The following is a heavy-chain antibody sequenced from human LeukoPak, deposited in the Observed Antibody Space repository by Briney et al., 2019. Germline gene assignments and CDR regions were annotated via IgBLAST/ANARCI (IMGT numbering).Heavy chain of an antibody. J-gene: IGHJ4*02. Sequence: GGSLTLSCGPSGFTFSDYEMNCLPDSPGKGREGVSYFNMSGSLIHYADSARGRFTISRDSDTNSLYVHMNTRRAVDTAVYYCARDGGRTASGFRPHYFDYWGQGALVIVSS. V-gene: IGHV3-48*03. CDR3: ARDGGRTASGFRPHYFDY. D-gene: IGHD3-16*01. CDR1: GFTFSDYE. CDR2: FNMSGSLI.